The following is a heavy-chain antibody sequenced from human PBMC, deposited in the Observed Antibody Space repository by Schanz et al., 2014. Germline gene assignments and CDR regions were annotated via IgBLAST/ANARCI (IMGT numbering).Heavy chain of an antibody. CDR3: AKGMGYCSGGTCYDYYYYGLDV. Sequence: QLVGSGGGLIQPGGSLRLSCTASGFTFSTYAMSWVRQAPGKGLEWAASIIHSGGSKYYADSVKGRFTISRDNSENTLYLQMNSLSADDTAVFYCAKGMGYCSGGTCYDYYYYGLDVWGQGTTVTVSS. D-gene: IGHD2-15*01. V-gene: IGHV3-23*04. J-gene: IGHJ6*02. CDR2: IIHSGGSK. CDR1: GFTFSTYA.